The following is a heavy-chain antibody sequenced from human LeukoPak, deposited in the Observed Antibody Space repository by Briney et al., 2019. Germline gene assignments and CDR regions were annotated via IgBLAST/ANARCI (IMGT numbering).Heavy chain of an antibody. J-gene: IGHJ4*02. CDR1: GGSISSYY. CDR3: TRDRGQWLVDY. CDR2: IYYSGST. V-gene: IGHV4-59*01. Sequence: SETLSLTCTVSGGSISSYYWSWIRQPPGKGLEWIGYIYYSGSTSYSGNTNYNPSLKSRVTISVDTSKNQFSLKLSSVTAADTAVYYCTRDRGQWLVDYWGQGTLVTVSS. D-gene: IGHD6-19*01.